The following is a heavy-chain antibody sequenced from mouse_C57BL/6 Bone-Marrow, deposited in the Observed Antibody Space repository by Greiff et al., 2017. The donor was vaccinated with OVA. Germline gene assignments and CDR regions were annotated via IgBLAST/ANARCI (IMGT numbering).Heavy chain of an antibody. Sequence: ESGPGLVKPSQSLSLTCSVTGYSITSGYYWNWIRQFPGNKLEWMGYISYDGSHNYNPSLKNRISITRDTSKNQFFLKLNSVTTEDTATYYCARNYGNPWYFDVWGTGTTVTVSS. J-gene: IGHJ1*03. CDR3: ARNYGNPWYFDV. D-gene: IGHD1-1*01. V-gene: IGHV3-6*01. CDR1: GYSITSGYY. CDR2: ISYDGSH.